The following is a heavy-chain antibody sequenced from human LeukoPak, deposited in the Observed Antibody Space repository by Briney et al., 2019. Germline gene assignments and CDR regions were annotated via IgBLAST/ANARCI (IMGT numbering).Heavy chain of an antibody. J-gene: IGHJ4*02. CDR2: LSGSGNTV. Sequence: PGGSLRLSCARSGFTFSSHWIGWVRQAPGKGLEWVSALSGSGNTVYYANSVKGRFTISRDNSKNSLSLQMNSLRGEDTALYYCAKFSAPSGGSSGWPWVIDNWGQGTLVTVSS. CDR1: GFTFSSHW. V-gene: IGHV3-23*01. CDR3: AKFSAPSGGSSGWPWVIDN. D-gene: IGHD6-25*01.